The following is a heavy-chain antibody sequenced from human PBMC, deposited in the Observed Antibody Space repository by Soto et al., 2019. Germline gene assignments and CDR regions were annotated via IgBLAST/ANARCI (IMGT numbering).Heavy chain of an antibody. Sequence: PSETLSLTCSVSGDSINSDNYYWGWIRQPPGKGLEWIGSIYYRGNTYYNPSLKTRVTISLDKSKSQFSLKLNSVTAAVSAVYFCARLEGLATISYYFDYWGQGTLVTVSS. D-gene: IGHD3-9*01. CDR3: ARLEGLATISYYFDY. J-gene: IGHJ4*02. CDR2: IYYRGNT. CDR1: GDSINSDNYY. V-gene: IGHV4-39*01.